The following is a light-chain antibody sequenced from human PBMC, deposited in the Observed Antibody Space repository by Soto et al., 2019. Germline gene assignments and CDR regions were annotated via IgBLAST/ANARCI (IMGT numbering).Light chain of an antibody. V-gene: IGKV1-39*01. CDR3: QQSSSTPFT. CDR1: QNIPRY. J-gene: IGKJ3*01. CDR2: AAS. Sequence: DIQMTQSPSSLSASVGDRVTITCRASQNIPRYLNWYQQKPGRAPKLLIYAASSLEGGVPSRFSGSGSGTDFSLTINNLQPEDFATYYCQQSSSTPFTFGPGTKVDIK.